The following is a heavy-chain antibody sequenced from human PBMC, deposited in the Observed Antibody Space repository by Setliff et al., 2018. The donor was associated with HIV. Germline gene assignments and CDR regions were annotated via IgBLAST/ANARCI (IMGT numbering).Heavy chain of an antibody. CDR2: NFNSGST. Sequence: KSSETLSLTCTVSGGSISSYFWSWVRQSPGKGLEWIGYNFNSGSTNYNPSLKNRVTISVDTSKNQFSLKLSSVTAADTAVYYCAEGRRGWGGVDYWGQGTLVTVSS. D-gene: IGHD7-27*01. CDR1: GGSISSYF. CDR3: AEGRRGWGGVDY. J-gene: IGHJ4*02. V-gene: IGHV4-59*03.